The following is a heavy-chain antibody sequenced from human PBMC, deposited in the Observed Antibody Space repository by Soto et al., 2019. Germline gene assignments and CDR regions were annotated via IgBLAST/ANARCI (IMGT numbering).Heavy chain of an antibody. V-gene: IGHV1-3*01. Sequence: GASGKVSWKASGYTFTSYAMHWGRQAPGQRLEWMGWINAGNGNTKYSQKFQGRVTITRDTSASTAYMELSSLRSEDTAVYYCASGPPGYGDIDYWGQGTLVTVSS. CDR1: GYTFTSYA. J-gene: IGHJ4*02. CDR3: ASGPPGYGDIDY. CDR2: INAGNGNT. D-gene: IGHD4-17*01.